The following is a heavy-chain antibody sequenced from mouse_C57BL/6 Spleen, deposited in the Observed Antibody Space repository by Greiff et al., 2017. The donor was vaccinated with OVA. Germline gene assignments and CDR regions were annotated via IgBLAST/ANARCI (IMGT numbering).Heavy chain of an antibody. V-gene: IGHV1-26*01. D-gene: IGHD1-1*01. CDR1: GYTFTDYY. CDR2: INPNNGGT. CDR3: ARNYYGSSYWYCDV. J-gene: IGHJ1*03. Sequence: EVQLQQSGPELVKPGASVKISCKASGYTFTDYYMNWVKQSHGKSLEWIGDINPNNGGTSYNQKFKGKATLTVDKSSSTAYLELRSLTSEDSAVYYCARNYYGSSYWYCDVWGTGTTVTVSS.